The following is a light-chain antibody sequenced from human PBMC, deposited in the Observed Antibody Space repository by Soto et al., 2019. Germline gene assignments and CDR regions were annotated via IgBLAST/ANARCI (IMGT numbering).Light chain of an antibody. J-gene: IGLJ2*01. V-gene: IGLV2-8*01. CDR3: SSYAGSNSVGV. CDR2: EVN. CDR1: SSDVGGYNY. Sequence: QSVLTQPPSASGSPGQSVTISCTGTSSDVGGYNYVSWYQHHPGKAPKLMIYEVNKRPSGVSDRFSGSKSGNTASLTVSGLQAGDEADYYCSSYAGSNSVGVFGGGTKLTVL.